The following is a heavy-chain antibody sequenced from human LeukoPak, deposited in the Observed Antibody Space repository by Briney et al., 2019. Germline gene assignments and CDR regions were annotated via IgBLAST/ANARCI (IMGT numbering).Heavy chain of an antibody. Sequence: GTSLRLSCAASGFTFSDSAMHWVRQAPGKGLEWVALIWYDGSNIYYADSLKGRFTISRDNAKNTLYLQTNSLRAEDTAVYYCARGSSSWYVYYYYYYGMDVWGQGTTVTVSS. V-gene: IGHV3-33*01. D-gene: IGHD6-13*01. J-gene: IGHJ6*02. CDR3: ARGSSSWYVYYYYYYGMDV. CDR1: GFTFSDSA. CDR2: IWYDGSNI.